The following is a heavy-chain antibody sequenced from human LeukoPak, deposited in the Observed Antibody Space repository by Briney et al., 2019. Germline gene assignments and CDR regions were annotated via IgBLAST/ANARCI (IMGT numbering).Heavy chain of an antibody. Sequence: QPGGSLRLSCVASGFTFKSYVMNWVRQAPGKGLEWLATIYGSGVSISYADSVKGRFTISRDNSNNTLYLQMNSLRAEDTAVYYCARDDRYDFWSGYSPRGGTTYYYYYMDVWGKGTTVTVSS. J-gene: IGHJ6*03. D-gene: IGHD3-3*01. CDR3: ARDDRYDFWSGYSPRGGTTYYYYYMDV. CDR1: GFTFKSYV. V-gene: IGHV3-23*01. CDR2: IYGSGVSI.